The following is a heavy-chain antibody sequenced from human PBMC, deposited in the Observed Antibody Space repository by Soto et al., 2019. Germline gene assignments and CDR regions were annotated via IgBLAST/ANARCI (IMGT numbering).Heavy chain of an antibody. V-gene: IGHV3-11*01. CDR2: IDTSGTKI. Sequence: QVQLVESGGDLVKPGGSLRLSCAASEYTFSDYYMSWIRQAPGKGLEWISYIDTSGTKIYYADSVKGRFTITRDNAKNSLYLEMNSLRDDDTAVYYCASHYDMWSGYLSPVDYWGQGTLVTVSS. J-gene: IGHJ4*02. CDR3: ASHYDMWSGYLSPVDY. D-gene: IGHD3-3*01. CDR1: EYTFSDYY.